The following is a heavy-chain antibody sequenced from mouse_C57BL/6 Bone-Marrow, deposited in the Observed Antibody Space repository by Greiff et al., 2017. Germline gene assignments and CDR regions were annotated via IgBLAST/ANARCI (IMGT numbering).Heavy chain of an antibody. CDR1: GYTFTDHT. D-gene: IGHD1-1*01. Sequence: VQLQQSDAELVKPGASVKISCKVSGYTFTDHTIHWMKQRPEQGLEWIGYISPRDGSTKYNEKLKGKATLTADKSSSTAYMQLNSLTSEDSAVYFCARWGGSSYGNAMDYWGQGTSVTVSS. CDR2: ISPRDGST. J-gene: IGHJ4*01. CDR3: ARWGGSSYGNAMDY. V-gene: IGHV1-78*01.